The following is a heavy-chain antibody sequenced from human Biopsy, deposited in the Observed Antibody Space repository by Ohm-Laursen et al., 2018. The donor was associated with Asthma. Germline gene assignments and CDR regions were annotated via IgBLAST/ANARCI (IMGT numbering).Heavy chain of an antibody. CDR3: ARCQVGYSSGWSLLLKKIYYSGMDV. V-gene: IGHV1-69*13. CDR1: GGTLSNFA. Sequence: SVKVSCKAPGGTLSNFAISWVRQAPGQGLEWLGGIMTVFGTTNYAQKFQGRVTITADESPSTAYMEVTSLRPEDTAIYYCARCQVGYSSGWSLLLKKIYYSGMDVWGQGTAVTVSS. CDR2: IMTVFGTT. D-gene: IGHD6-19*01. J-gene: IGHJ6*02.